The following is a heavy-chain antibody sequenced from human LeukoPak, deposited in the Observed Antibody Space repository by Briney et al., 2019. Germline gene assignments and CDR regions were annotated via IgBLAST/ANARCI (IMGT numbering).Heavy chain of an antibody. J-gene: IGHJ4*02. CDR2: IDWDDDK. CDR3: ARIRRQWLVRGPCEPVDY. V-gene: IGHV2-70*11. Sequence: SGPALVKPTQTLTLTCTFSGFSLSTSGMCVSWIRQPPGKALEWLARIDWDDDKYYSTSLKTRLTISKDTSKNQVVLTMTNMDPVDTATYYCARIRRQWLVRGPCEPVDYWGQGTLVTVSS. D-gene: IGHD6-19*01. CDR1: GFSLSTSGMC.